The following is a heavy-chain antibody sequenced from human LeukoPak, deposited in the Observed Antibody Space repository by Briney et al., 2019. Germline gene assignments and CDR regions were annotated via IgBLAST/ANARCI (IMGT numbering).Heavy chain of an antibody. CDR3: ARNLGSSGAYYYYYMDV. CDR1: GGTFSSYA. J-gene: IGHJ6*03. Sequence: ASVKVSCKASGGTFSSYAISWVRQAPGQGLEWMGGIIPIFGTANYAQKFQGRVTITTDESTSTAYMELSSLRSEDTAVYYCARNLGSSGAYYYYYMDVWGKGTTVTVSS. CDR2: IIPIFGTA. V-gene: IGHV1-69*05. D-gene: IGHD6-6*01.